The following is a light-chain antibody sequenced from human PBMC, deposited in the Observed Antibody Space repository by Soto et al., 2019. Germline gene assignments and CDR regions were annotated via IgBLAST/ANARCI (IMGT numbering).Light chain of an antibody. CDR1: QYINTR. J-gene: IGKJ1*01. V-gene: IGKV3-11*01. CDR2: QTS. Sequence: EIVLTQSPATRSSFPGDRVTLSCRASQYINTRLAWYQHRPGQAPRLLIYQTSIRAAGIPARFSASGSGTDFTLTIGDVQPEDFALYYCHQRQSWPRTFGQGTKVDIK. CDR3: HQRQSWPRT.